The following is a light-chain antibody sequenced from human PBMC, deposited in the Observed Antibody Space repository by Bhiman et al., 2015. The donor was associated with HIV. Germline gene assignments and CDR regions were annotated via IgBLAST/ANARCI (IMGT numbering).Light chain of an antibody. CDR1: SRDVGGYDY. Sequence: QSALTQSASVSGSPGQSITISCTGTSRDVGGYDYVSWYQQHPGKAPRLIIYNVSQRPSGISSRFSGSKSGNTASLTISGLQAEDEADYYCSSYGGTTNWGAFGGGTKLTVL. CDR3: SSYGGTTNWGA. J-gene: IGLJ2*01. CDR2: NVS. V-gene: IGLV2-14*03.